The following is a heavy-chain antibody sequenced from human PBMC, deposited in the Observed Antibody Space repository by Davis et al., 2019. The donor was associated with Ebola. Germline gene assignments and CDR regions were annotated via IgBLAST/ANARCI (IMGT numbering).Heavy chain of an antibody. CDR3: TRDFDFWSNY. Sequence: HTGGSLRLSCVASGFTFSNYVMSWVRQAPGKGLEWVSRISPDGSITFYADSVKGRFTISRDNAKNTLFLQMNSLGAEDTAVYYCTRDFDFWSNYWGQGTLVTVSS. CDR2: ISPDGSIT. V-gene: IGHV3-74*01. J-gene: IGHJ4*02. CDR1: GFTFSNYV. D-gene: IGHD3-3*01.